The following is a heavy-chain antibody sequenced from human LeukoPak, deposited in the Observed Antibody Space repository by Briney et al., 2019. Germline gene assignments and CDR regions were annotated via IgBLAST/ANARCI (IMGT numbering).Heavy chain of an antibody. CDR1: GLGLRNYW. Sequence: PGGSLRLSCVGYGLGLRNYWMTWVRQAPGKGLEWVASINHNGNVNYYVDSVKGRFTISRDNAKNSLYLQMSNLRAEDTAVYFCARGGGLDVWGQGATVTVSS. J-gene: IGHJ6*02. CDR3: ARGGGLDV. CDR2: INHNGNVN. D-gene: IGHD3-16*01. V-gene: IGHV3-7*03.